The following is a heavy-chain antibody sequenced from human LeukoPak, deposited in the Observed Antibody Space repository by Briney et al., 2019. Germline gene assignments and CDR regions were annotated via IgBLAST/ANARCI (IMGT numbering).Heavy chain of an antibody. CDR3: AKSYNGYESKPDY. Sequence: GGSLRLSCAASGVTFSSYAMSWVRQAPGNGLEWVSSISNSGGRTFYTDSVKGRFTISRDNSKITLYLQMNSLRAEDTAVYYCAKSYNGYESKPDYWGQGTLVTVSS. J-gene: IGHJ4*02. CDR2: ISNSGGRT. D-gene: IGHD5-12*01. V-gene: IGHV3-23*01. CDR1: GVTFSSYA.